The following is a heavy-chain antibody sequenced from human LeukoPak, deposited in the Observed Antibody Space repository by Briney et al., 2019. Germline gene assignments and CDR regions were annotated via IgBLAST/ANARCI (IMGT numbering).Heavy chain of an antibody. J-gene: IGHJ3*02. CDR3: AKDNWGVVTAQGAFDI. CDR1: GFTFSSYS. CDR2: ISGNSDYI. D-gene: IGHD2-21*02. Sequence: GGSLRLSCAASGFTFSSYSMNWVRQAPGKGLEWVSSISGNSDYIYYTDSVKGRFTISRDNAKNSLYLQMNSLRAEDTAVYYCAKDNWGVVTAQGAFDIWGQGTMVTVSS. V-gene: IGHV3-21*01.